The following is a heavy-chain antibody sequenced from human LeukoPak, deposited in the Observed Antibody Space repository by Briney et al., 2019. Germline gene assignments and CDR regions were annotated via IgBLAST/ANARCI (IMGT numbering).Heavy chain of an antibody. D-gene: IGHD2-21*02. CDR3: ARCPQRLDNSYSFYYMDV. J-gene: IGHJ6*03. CDR1: GFNFSNYG. CDR2: IWFDGSNR. V-gene: IGHV3-33*01. Sequence: GGSLRLSCAASGFNFSNYGIHWVRQAPGKGLEWVAVIWFDGSNRYYEKSVKGRFTVSRGDSKNTVYLQMNSLGAGDTAVYYCARCPQRLDNSYSFYYMDVWGKGTTVTVSS.